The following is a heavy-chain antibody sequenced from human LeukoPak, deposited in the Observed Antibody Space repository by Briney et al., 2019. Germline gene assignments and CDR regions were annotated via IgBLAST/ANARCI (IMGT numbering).Heavy chain of an antibody. CDR1: GFTFSSYW. J-gene: IGHJ4*02. V-gene: IGHV3-74*01. CDR3: ARGGLPYCSSTSCYIDY. Sequence: GGSLRLSCAASGFTFSSYWMHWVRQAPGKGLVWVSRINSDGSSTSYADSVKGRFTISKDNAKNTLYLQMNSLRAEDTAVYYCARGGLPYCSSTSCYIDYWGQGTLVTVSS. D-gene: IGHD2-2*02. CDR2: INSDGSST.